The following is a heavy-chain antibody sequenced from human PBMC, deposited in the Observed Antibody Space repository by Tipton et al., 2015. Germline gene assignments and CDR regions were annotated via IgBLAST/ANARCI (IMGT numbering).Heavy chain of an antibody. CDR3: ARHTSSGVLTPFDY. D-gene: IGHD2-21*02. Sequence: TLSLTCTVSGVSVSSGGHYWSWIRQPPGKGLEWIGYISYSGSTNYNTSLKSRVTISVDTSKNQFSLKLSSVTAADTAIYYCARHTSSGVLTPFDYWGQGTLVTVSS. J-gene: IGHJ4*02. CDR1: GVSVSSGGHY. CDR2: ISYSGST. V-gene: IGHV4-61*08.